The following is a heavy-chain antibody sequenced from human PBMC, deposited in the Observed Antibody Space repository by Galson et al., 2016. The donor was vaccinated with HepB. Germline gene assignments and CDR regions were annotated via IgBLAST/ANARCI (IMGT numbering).Heavy chain of an antibody. V-gene: IGHV4-34*01. D-gene: IGHD1-26*01. CDR2: INHSGGT. Sequence: ETLSLTCAVYSGSFSDYYWTWIRQPPGKGLEWIGEINHSGGTNYNPSLKSRVTISVDTSKNQFSLKLTSVTAADTAVYYCARGLVGAVDYWGQGTLVTVSS. CDR1: SGSFSDYY. J-gene: IGHJ4*02. CDR3: ARGLVGAVDY.